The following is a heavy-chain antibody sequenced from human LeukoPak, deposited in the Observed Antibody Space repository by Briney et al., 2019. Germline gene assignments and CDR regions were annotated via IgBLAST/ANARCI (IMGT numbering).Heavy chain of an antibody. D-gene: IGHD3-3*02. CDR2: ISAYNGNT. V-gene: IGHV1-18*01. CDR1: GYTFTSYG. Sequence: ASVKVTCKASGYTFTSYGISWVRQAPGRGLEWMGWISAYNGNTNYAQKLQGRVTMTTDTSTSTAYMELRSLRSDDTAVYYCARDRDLAGLGYWGQGTLVTVSS. CDR3: ARDRDLAGLGY. J-gene: IGHJ4*02.